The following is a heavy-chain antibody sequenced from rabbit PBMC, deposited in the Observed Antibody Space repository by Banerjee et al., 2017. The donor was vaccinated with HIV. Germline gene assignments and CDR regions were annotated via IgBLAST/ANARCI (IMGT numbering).Heavy chain of an antibody. J-gene: IGHJ3*01. CDR3: ARGYGLIRLDL. CDR2: IDTDSHATT. CDR1: GFSFSGNYY. Sequence: QEQLKESGGDLVKPGASLTLTCTASGFSFSGNYYTCWVRQAPGKGLEWIGCIDTDSHATTYYASWAKGRFTISKTSSTTVTLQMTSLTAADTATYFCARGYGLIRLDLWGPGTLVTVS. D-gene: IGHD6-1*01. V-gene: IGHV1S45*01.